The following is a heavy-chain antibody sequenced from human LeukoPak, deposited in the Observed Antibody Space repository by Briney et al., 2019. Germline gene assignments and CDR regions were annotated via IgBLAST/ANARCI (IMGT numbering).Heavy chain of an antibody. CDR2: ISGSGGST. CDR1: GFTFSSYA. J-gene: IGHJ4*02. Sequence: TGGSLRLSRAASGFTFSSYAMSWVRQAPGKGLEWVSAISGSGGSTYYADSVKGRFTISRDNSKNTLYLQMNSLRAEDTAVFYCASDGFGELLYGSTPYYFDYWGQGTLVTVSS. V-gene: IGHV3-23*01. D-gene: IGHD3-10*01. CDR3: ASDGFGELLYGSTPYYFDY.